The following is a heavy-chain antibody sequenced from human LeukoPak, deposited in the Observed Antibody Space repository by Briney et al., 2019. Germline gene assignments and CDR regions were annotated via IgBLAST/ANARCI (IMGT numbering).Heavy chain of an antibody. CDR2: ISSSSSYI. CDR3: ARDQRGYYDSSGYHHFDY. J-gene: IGHJ4*02. CDR1: GFTFSSYS. V-gene: IGHV3-21*01. D-gene: IGHD3-22*01. Sequence: GGSLRLSCAASGFTFSSYSMNWVRQAPGEGLEWVSSISSSSSYIYYADSVKGRFTISRDNAKNSLYLQMNSLRAEDTAVYYCARDQRGYYDSSGYHHFDYWGQGTLVTVSS.